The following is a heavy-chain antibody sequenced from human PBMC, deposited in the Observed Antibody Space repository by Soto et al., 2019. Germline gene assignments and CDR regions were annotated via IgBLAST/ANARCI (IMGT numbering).Heavy chain of an antibody. Sequence: GXSVKVSFKVSGYTLTELSMHWVRQAPVKGLEWMGGFDPEDGETIYAQKFQGRVTMTEDTSTDTAYMELSSLRSEDTAVYYCAKRCILVSKICNAFDIWGQGTMVTV. CDR3: AKRCILVSKICNAFDI. CDR2: FDPEDGET. CDR1: GYTLTELS. D-gene: IGHD6-6*01. V-gene: IGHV1-24*01. J-gene: IGHJ3*02.